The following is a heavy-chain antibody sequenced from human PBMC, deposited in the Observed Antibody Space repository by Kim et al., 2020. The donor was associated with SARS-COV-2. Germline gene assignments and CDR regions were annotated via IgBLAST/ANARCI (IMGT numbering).Heavy chain of an antibody. CDR2: ISYDGSNK. Sequence: GGSLRLSCAASGFTFSSYAMHWVRQAPGKGLEWVAVISYDGSNKYYADSVKGRFTISRDNSKNTLYLQMNSLRAEDTAVYYCARAMEWELLAHFDYWGQGTLVTVSS. V-gene: IGHV3-30-3*01. J-gene: IGHJ4*02. CDR1: GFTFSSYA. CDR3: ARAMEWELLAHFDY. D-gene: IGHD1-26*01.